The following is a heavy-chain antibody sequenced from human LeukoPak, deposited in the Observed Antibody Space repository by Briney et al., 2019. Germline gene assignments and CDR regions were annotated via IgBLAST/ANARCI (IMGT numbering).Heavy chain of an antibody. J-gene: IGHJ4*02. V-gene: IGHV3-23*01. CDR1: GFTVNNTY. CDR2: ISGSGGST. D-gene: IGHD6-13*01. Sequence: GGSLRLSCAASGFTVNNTYMSWVRQAPGKGLEWVSAISGSGGSTYYADSVKGRFTISRDNSKNTLYLQMNSLRAEDTAVYYCAKFPPVAAAVYFDYWGQGTLVTVSS. CDR3: AKFPPVAAAVYFDY.